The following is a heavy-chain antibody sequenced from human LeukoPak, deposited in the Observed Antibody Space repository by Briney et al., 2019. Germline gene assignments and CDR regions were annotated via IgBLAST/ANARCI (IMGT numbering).Heavy chain of an antibody. J-gene: IGHJ3*01. V-gene: IGHV3-33*01. CDR2: IWSDGNNK. CDR3: AREKRAGTGGGMATFDL. D-gene: IGHD7-27*01. CDR1: GFSFSTYG. Sequence: PGRSLRLSCGASGFSFSTYGMHWVRQAPGKGLGWVAVIWSDGNNKYYAESVVGRFTISRDNSKNTLSLQMDSLRAEDTAVYYCAREKRAGTGGGMATFDLWGQGTLVTVSS.